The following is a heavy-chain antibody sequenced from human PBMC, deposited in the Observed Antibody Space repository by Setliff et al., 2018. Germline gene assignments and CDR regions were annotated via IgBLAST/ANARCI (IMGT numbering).Heavy chain of an antibody. CDR3: AKPQVELRWGFES. D-gene: IGHD1-7*01. Sequence: PGGSLRLSCAAPGFTLSPYAMSWVRQAPGKGLEWVSTIYNDDRHTFHTDSVKGRFTIFRDGSKNTLFLQMTSLRAEDTAVYYCAKPQVELRWGFESWGQGTPVTVSS. J-gene: IGHJ4*02. CDR2: IYNDDRHT. CDR1: GFTLSPYA. V-gene: IGHV3-23*03.